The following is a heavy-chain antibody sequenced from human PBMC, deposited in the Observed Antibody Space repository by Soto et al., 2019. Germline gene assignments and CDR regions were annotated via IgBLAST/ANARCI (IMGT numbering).Heavy chain of an antibody. Sequence: QVQLVESGGGVVQPGRSLRLSCAASGFTFSSYGMHWVRQAPGKGLEWVAVISYDGSNKYYADSVKGRFTISRDNSKNTLYLQMNSLRAEDTAVYYWAKTVRGAAAGTDYWGQGTLVTVSS. CDR3: AKTVRGAAAGTDY. J-gene: IGHJ4*02. D-gene: IGHD6-13*01. CDR1: GFTFSSYG. V-gene: IGHV3-30*18. CDR2: ISYDGSNK.